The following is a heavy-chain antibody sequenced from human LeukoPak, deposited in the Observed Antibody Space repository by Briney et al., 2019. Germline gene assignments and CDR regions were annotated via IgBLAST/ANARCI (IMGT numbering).Heavy chain of an antibody. D-gene: IGHD5-12*01. V-gene: IGHV3-11*01. J-gene: IGHJ4*02. CDR3: TRDSGDYSSDY. Sequence: GGSLRLSCAASGFTFSDYSMNWIRQAPGKGLECVSYISSSGATMYYADSVKGRFTISRDNAKNSLYLQMNGLRAEDTAVYYCTRDSGDYSSDYWGQGTLVTVSS. CDR1: GFTFSDYS. CDR2: ISSSGATM.